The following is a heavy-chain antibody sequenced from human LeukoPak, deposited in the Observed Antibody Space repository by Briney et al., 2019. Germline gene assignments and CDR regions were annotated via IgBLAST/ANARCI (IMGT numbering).Heavy chain of an antibody. V-gene: IGHV3-21*01. CDR1: GFSFYDYS. J-gene: IGHJ1*01. D-gene: IGHD6-25*01. CDR2: ISSSSTYI. Sequence: GGSVSLSCTGSGFSFYDYSMNWVSLAPGKGLEWVSCISSSSTYIYYADSVKGRFSISRDNAKKSMYLQMNSLRAEDTAVYYCSRAPYSSAPYLEYFQLCVQRTLVSVSS. CDR3: SRAPYSSAPYLEYFQL.